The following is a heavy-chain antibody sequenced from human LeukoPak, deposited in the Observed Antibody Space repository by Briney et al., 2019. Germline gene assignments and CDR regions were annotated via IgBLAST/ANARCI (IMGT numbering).Heavy chain of an antibody. CDR2: IYYSGST. V-gene: IGHV4-59*08. CDR3: ARHGPRDGNNPLDY. CDR1: GGSISSYY. Sequence: SETLSLTCTVSGGSISSYYWTWIRQPPGKGLEWIGYIYYSGSTNYNPSLKSRVTISVDTSKNQFSLKLSSVTAADTAVYYCARHGPRDGNNPLDYWGQGTLVTVSS. D-gene: IGHD5-24*01. J-gene: IGHJ4*02.